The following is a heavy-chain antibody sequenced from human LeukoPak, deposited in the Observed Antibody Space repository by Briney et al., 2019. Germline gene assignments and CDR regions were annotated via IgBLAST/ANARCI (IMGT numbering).Heavy chain of an antibody. V-gene: IGHV3-49*04. CDR2: IRSKAYGGTT. CDR3: TRDTGSYVSGSPGDYHYYMDV. Sequence: GGSLRLSCAASGFTFSSYVMHWVRQAPGKGLEWIGFIRSKAYGGTTEYAASVKGRFTISRDDSKSIAYPQMNSLKTEDTAVYYCTRDTGSYVSGSPGDYHYYMDVWGKGTTVTISS. J-gene: IGHJ6*03. CDR1: GFTFSSYV. D-gene: IGHD3-10*01.